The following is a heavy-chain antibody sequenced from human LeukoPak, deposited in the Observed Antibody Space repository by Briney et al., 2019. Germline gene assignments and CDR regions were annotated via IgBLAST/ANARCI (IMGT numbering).Heavy chain of an antibody. D-gene: IGHD1-1*01. CDR2: MYHSGST. CDR3: ARTWKYYSDS. V-gene: IGHV4-39*01. CDR1: GGSISSSSYY. J-gene: IGHJ4*02. Sequence: SETLSLTCSVSGGSISSSSYYWGWIRQPPGKGLEWIGSMYHSGSTYYNPSLKSRVTISVDTPKNQFSLKLSSVTAADTAVYYCARTWKYYSDSWGQGTLVTVSS.